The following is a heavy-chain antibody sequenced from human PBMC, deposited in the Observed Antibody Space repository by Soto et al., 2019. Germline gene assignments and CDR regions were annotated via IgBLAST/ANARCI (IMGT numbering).Heavy chain of an antibody. CDR2: IYYSGST. CDR3: ARDKDYDSSGYSDAFDI. D-gene: IGHD3-22*01. J-gene: IGHJ3*02. Sequence: SETLSLTCAVYGGSFSGYYWSCIRQPPGQGLEWIGYIYYSGSTNYNPSLKSRVTISVDTSKHKFSLKLSSVAAADTAVYYCARDKDYDSSGYSDAFDIWGQGTMVSVSS. CDR1: GGSFSGYY. V-gene: IGHV4-59*01.